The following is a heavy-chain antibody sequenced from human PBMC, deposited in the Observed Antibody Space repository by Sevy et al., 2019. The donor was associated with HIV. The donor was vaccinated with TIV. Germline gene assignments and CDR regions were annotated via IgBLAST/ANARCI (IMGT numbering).Heavy chain of an antibody. Sequence: SETLSLTCTVSGVSISSSSYDWGWIRQPPGKGLEWIASIFFSWSTYYNPSLKSRVTISVDTSKNQFSLKLNSVTAADTALYYCARQGGLVDRAFDYWGQGTLVTVSS. D-gene: IGHD3-10*01. CDR1: GVSISSSSYD. CDR3: ARQGGLVDRAFDY. J-gene: IGHJ4*02. CDR2: IFFSWST. V-gene: IGHV4-39*01.